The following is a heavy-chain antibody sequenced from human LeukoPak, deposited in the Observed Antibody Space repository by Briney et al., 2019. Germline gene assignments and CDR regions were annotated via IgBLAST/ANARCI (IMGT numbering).Heavy chain of an antibody. D-gene: IGHD3-10*01. Sequence: SETLSLTCTVSGGSISSYYWSWIRQPPGKGLEWIGYIYYSGSTNYNPSLKSRVTISVDTSKNQFSLKLSSVTAADTAVYYCARQQIRSYTPPYYYYCGMDVWGQGTTVTVSS. V-gene: IGHV4-59*08. CDR2: IYYSGST. J-gene: IGHJ6*02. CDR1: GGSISSYY. CDR3: ARQQIRSYTPPYYYYCGMDV.